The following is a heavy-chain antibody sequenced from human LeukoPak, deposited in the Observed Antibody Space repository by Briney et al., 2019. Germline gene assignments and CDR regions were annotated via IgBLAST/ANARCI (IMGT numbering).Heavy chain of an antibody. V-gene: IGHV1-69*05. CDR2: IIPIFGTA. CDR1: GGTFSSYA. D-gene: IGHD3-22*01. J-gene: IGHJ4*02. Sequence: SVKVSCKASGGTFSSYAISWVRQAPGQGLDGMGRIIPIFGTANYAQKFQGRVTITTDESTSTAYMELSSLRSEDTAVYYCARELYYYDSSGHFDYWGQGTLVTVSS. CDR3: ARELYYYDSSGHFDY.